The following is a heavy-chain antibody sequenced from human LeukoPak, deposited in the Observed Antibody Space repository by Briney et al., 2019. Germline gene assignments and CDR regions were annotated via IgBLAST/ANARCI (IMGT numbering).Heavy chain of an antibody. CDR2: IYYSGST. CDR3: ARSKWLQLGIFDY. J-gene: IGHJ4*02. D-gene: IGHD5-24*01. CDR1: GGSISSYY. Sequence: PSETLSLTCTVSGGSISSYYWSWIRQPPGKGLVWNGYIYYSGSTNYNPSLKSRVTISVDTSKNQFSLKLSSVTAADTAVYYCARSKWLQLGIFDYWGQGTLVTVSS. V-gene: IGHV4-59*01.